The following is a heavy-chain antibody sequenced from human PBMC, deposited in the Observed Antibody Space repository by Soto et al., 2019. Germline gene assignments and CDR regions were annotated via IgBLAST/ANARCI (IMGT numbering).Heavy chain of an antibody. CDR1: GYSLSDLS. Sequence: ASVEVSCKDSGYSLSDLSIHWVRQAPGKGLEWMGGLDAEDGETIYAQKLQGRGTMTEDTSTDTAYMELSSLTSEDTAMYYCATXPRTIERTPAAIWSFDSWGQGTLVTVSS. CDR3: ATXPRTIERTPAAIWSFDS. V-gene: IGHV1-24*01. J-gene: IGHJ4*02. CDR2: LDAEDGET. D-gene: IGHD2-2*01.